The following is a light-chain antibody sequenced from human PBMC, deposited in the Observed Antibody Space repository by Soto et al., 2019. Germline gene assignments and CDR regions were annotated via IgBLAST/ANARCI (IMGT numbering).Light chain of an antibody. CDR3: CSYAGSSTYV. J-gene: IGLJ1*01. CDR1: SSDVGSYNL. Sequence: QSALTQPASVSGSPGQSITISCTGTSSDVGSYNLVSWYQQHPGKAPKPMIYEGSKRPSGVSNRFSGSKSGNTASLTISGLKAEDEADYYCCSYAGSSTYVFGTGTKVTVL. V-gene: IGLV2-23*01. CDR2: EGS.